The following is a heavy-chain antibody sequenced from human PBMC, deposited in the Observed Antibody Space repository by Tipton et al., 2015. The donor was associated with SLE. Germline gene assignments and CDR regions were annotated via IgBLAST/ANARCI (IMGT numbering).Heavy chain of an antibody. J-gene: IGHJ2*01. CDR3: AREWQQLWYFDL. CDR2: IYYSGST. V-gene: IGHV4-39*07. D-gene: IGHD6-13*01. CDR1: GGSISVSSYY. Sequence: TLSLTCTVSGGSISVSSYYWGWIRQPPGKGLEWIGSIYYSGSTYYNPSLKSRVTISVDTSKNQFSLKMTSVTAADTAVYYCAREWQQLWYFDLWGRGTLVTVSS.